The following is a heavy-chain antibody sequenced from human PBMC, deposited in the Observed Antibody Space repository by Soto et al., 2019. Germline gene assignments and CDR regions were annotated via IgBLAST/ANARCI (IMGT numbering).Heavy chain of an antibody. CDR1: GYTFTSYG. D-gene: IGHD6-13*01. J-gene: IGHJ5*02. CDR3: VRRHVSATGIDWFDP. V-gene: IGHV1-3*01. Sequence: QVQLVQSGTEVKKPGASVKVSCKASGYTFTSYGIHWVRQAPGQRLEWMGWINAANGDTKYSPKFQGRVTCTRDTSASTAYMVLSSMRSEDTAVYYCVRRHVSATGIDWFDPWGQGTLVTVSS. CDR2: INAANGDT.